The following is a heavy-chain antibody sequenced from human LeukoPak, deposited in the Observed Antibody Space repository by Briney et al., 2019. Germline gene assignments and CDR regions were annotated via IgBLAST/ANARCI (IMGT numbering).Heavy chain of an antibody. CDR3: AKDLSSSWYRIYGMDV. V-gene: IGHV3-23*01. J-gene: IGHJ6*02. CDR1: GFTFSSYA. Sequence: GGSLRLSCAASGFTFSSYAMSWVRQAPGKGLEWVSAISGSGGSTYYADSVKGRFTISRDNSKNTLYLQMNSLRAEDTAVYYCAKDLSSSWYRIYGMDVWGQGTTVTVSS. D-gene: IGHD6-13*01. CDR2: ISGSGGST.